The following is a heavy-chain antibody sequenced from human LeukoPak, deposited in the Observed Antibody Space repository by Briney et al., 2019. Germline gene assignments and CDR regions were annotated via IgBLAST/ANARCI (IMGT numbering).Heavy chain of an antibody. CDR2: IWYDGSNK. CDR1: GFTFSSYA. D-gene: IGHD1-26*01. Sequence: QAGGSLRLSCAASGFTFSSYAMHWVRQAPGKGLEWVAVIWYDGSNKYYADSVKGRFTISRDNSKNTLYLQMNSLRAEDTAVYYCCTGIVGATTTDYWGQGTLVTVSS. J-gene: IGHJ4*02. V-gene: IGHV3-30*04. CDR3: CTGIVGATTTDY.